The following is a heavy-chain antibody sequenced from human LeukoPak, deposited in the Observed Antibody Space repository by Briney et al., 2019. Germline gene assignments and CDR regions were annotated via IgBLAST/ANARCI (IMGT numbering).Heavy chain of an antibody. J-gene: IGHJ4*02. D-gene: IGHD6-19*01. Sequence: SETLSLTCTVSGGSISSYYWSWLRQPPGKRLEWLGYIYYSGSTNYNPSLESRVTISVDTSKNQFSLKLSSVTAADPAVYYCARGSSGSTRGEFDYWGQGTLVTVSS. CDR3: ARGSSGSTRGEFDY. CDR1: GGSISSYY. V-gene: IGHV4-59*08. CDR2: IYYSGST.